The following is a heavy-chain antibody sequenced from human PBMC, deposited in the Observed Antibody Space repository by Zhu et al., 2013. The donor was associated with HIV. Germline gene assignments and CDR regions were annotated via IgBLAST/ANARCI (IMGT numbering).Heavy chain of an antibody. Sequence: QLVQSGPEVKKPGTSVKVSCKASGFTFTSSAVQWVRQARGQRLEWIGWIVVGSGNTNYAQKFQERVTITRDMSTSTAYMELSSLRSEDTAVYYCAAESRGTIAVTEFSDYWGQGTLVTVSS. CDR1: GFTFTSSA. J-gene: IGHJ4*02. D-gene: IGHD6-19*01. CDR3: AAESRGTIAVTEFSDY. CDR2: IVVGSGNT. V-gene: IGHV1-58*01.